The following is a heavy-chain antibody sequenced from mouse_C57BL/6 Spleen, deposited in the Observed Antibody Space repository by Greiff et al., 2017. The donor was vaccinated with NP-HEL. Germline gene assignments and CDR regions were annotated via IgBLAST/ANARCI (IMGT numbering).Heavy chain of an antibody. V-gene: IGHV14-4*01. CDR3: TTSDDYARAMDY. Sequence: VQLQQSGAELVRPGASVNLSCTASGFNIKDDYIHWVKQRPEQGPEWIGWIDPDNGDTEYASKFQGKATITADTSSNTAYLQLSSLTSEDTAVCYCTTSDDYARAMDYWGQGTSVTVSS. J-gene: IGHJ4*01. CDR2: IDPDNGDT. CDR1: GFNIKDDY. D-gene: IGHD2-4*01.